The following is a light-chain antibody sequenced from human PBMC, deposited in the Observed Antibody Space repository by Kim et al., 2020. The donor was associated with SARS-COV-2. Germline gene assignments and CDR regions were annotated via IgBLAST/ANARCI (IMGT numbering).Light chain of an antibody. CDR3: CSCAGSSTAVV. CDR1: GSDVGSYNR. CDR2: EVS. V-gene: IGLV2-23*02. J-gene: IGLJ2*01. Sequence: QSITIACTGTGSDVGSYNRVSWYRQHPGKAPKLMIYEVSKRPAGVSNRFSGSKSGNTASLTISGLQAEAEADYCCCSCAGSSTAVVFGGGTQLTVL.